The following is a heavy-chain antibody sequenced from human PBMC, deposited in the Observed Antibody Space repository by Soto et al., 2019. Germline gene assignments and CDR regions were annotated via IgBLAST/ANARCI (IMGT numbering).Heavy chain of an antibody. D-gene: IGHD1-7*01. CDR2: INAGNGNT. CDR1: GYTFINYA. V-gene: IGHV1-3*01. J-gene: IGHJ4*02. CDR3: ARDGVSSTEYTWNYGTYFDY. Sequence: ASVKVSCKASGYTFINYAIDWVRQAPGQRPEGMGWINAGNGNTKYSQKFLGRVTITRDTSASTAYMELSSLRSEDTAVYYCARDGVSSTEYTWNYGTYFDYWGQGALVTVSS.